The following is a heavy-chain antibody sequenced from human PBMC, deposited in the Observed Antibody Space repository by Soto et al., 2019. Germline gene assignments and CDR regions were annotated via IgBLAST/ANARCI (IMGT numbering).Heavy chain of an antibody. CDR1: GGSFSNYG. D-gene: IGHD4-17*01. J-gene: IGHJ6*02. Sequence: SVKVSCKASGGSFSNYGISWVRQAPGQGLEWMGGIIPVFGTPHYAQKFQDRVTITADESTSTVYMEVSSLTSEDTAVYYCARADAINIIVTTYYGLDVWGQRNTVTVSS. CDR2: IIPVFGTP. CDR3: ARADAINIIVTTYYGLDV. V-gene: IGHV1-69*13.